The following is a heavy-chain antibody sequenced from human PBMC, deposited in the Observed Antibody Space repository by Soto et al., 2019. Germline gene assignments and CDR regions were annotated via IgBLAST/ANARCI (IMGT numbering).Heavy chain of an antibody. Sequence: GASVKVSCKASGYTFTSYAMHWVRQAPGQRLEWMGWINAGNGNTKYSQKFQGRVTITRDTSASTAYMELSSLRSEDTAVYYCARGYDILTGYSTFSGWFDPWGQGALVTVS. CDR1: GYTFTSYA. D-gene: IGHD3-9*01. CDR2: INAGNGNT. CDR3: ARGYDILTGYSTFSGWFDP. J-gene: IGHJ5*02. V-gene: IGHV1-3*01.